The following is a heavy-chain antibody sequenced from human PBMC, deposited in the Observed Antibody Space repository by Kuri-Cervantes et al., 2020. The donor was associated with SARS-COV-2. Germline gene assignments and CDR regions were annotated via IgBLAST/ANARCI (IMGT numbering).Heavy chain of an antibody. V-gene: IGHV4-4*07. CDR3: ARLTMIVANYYFDY. Sequence: GSLRLSCTVSGGSISSYYWSWIRQPAGKGLEWIGRIYTSGSTNYNPSLKSRVTMSVDTSKNQFSLKLNSVTAADTAVYYCARLTMIVANYYFDYWGQGTLVTVSS. J-gene: IGHJ4*02. CDR1: GGSISSYY. D-gene: IGHD3-22*01. CDR2: IYTSGST.